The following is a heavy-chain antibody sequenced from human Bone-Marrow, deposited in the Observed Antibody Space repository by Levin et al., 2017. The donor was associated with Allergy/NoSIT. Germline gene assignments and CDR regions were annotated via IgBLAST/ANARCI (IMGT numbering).Heavy chain of an antibody. D-gene: IGHD3-9*01. J-gene: IGHJ3*02. CDR1: GGSFSNYG. CDR3: ARAAFRDFLTGSDAFDM. CDR2: IIPILGLT. V-gene: IGHV1-69*04. Sequence: SVKVSCKASGGSFSNYGVNWVRQAPGQGLEWMGRIIPILGLTNYAQNFQGRVTISADKSTNTAYMELSSLRSEDSAVYYCARAAFRDFLTGSDAFDMWGQGTMVTVSS.